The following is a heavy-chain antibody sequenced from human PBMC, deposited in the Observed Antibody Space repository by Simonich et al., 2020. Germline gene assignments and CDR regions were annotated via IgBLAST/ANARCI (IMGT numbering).Heavy chain of an antibody. D-gene: IGHD5-12*01. V-gene: IGHV3-48*01. J-gene: IGHJ3*02. CDR3: ARDSSYYAFDI. CDR1: GFTFSSYS. CDR2: ISSSSSTI. Sequence: EVQLVESGGGLVQPGGSLRLSCAASGFTFSSYSMNWVRQAPGKGLEWVSYISSSSSTINYADSVKGRFTISRDNAKNSLYLQMNSLRAEDTAVYYCARDSSYYAFDIWGQGTMVTVSS.